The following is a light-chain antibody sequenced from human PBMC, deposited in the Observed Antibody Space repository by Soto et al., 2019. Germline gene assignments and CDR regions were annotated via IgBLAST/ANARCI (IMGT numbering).Light chain of an antibody. Sequence: EIVLTQSPGTLSLSPGERATLSCRASQSVGSSYLAWYQQKPGQAPRLLIYGASTRATGIPDRFSGSRSVTDFTLTISRLEPEDLAVYYCQQYRTSPLVFGQGTKVESK. CDR3: QQYRTSPLV. CDR1: QSVGSSY. J-gene: IGKJ1*01. V-gene: IGKV3-20*01. CDR2: GAS.